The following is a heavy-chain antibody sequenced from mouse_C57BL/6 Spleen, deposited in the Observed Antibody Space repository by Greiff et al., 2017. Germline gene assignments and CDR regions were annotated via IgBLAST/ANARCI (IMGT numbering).Heavy chain of an antibody. CDR2: IYPRSGNT. J-gene: IGHJ2*01. CDR3: ASLGIYYDSDY. Sequence: VQLQQSGAELARPGASVKLSCKASGYTFTSYGISWVKQRTGQGLEWIGEIYPRSGNTYYNEKFKGKATLTADKSSSTAYMELRILTSEDSSVYFCASLGIYYDSDYWGQGTTLTVSS. D-gene: IGHD2-4*01. CDR1: GYTFTSYG. V-gene: IGHV1-81*01.